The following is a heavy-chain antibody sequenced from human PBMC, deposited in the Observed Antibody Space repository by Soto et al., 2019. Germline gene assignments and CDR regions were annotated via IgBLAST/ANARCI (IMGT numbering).Heavy chain of an antibody. Sequence: VQLQESGPGLVKPSQTLSLTCTVSSGSISSADYYWSWIRQPPGKGLEWIGYIYYTGSAYYNPSLNSRVTMSVDTSKNQFSLKVTSVTAADTAVYYCASGGSSNWFDPWGQGTLVTVSS. CDR1: SGSISSADYY. V-gene: IGHV4-30-4*01. D-gene: IGHD1-26*01. CDR2: IYYTGSA. CDR3: ASGGSSNWFDP. J-gene: IGHJ5*02.